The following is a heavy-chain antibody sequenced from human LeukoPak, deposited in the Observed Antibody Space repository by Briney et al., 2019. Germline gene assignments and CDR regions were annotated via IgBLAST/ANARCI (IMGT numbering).Heavy chain of an antibody. CDR2: ISYDGSDK. V-gene: IGHV3-30*04. CDR1: GFTFSSYA. Sequence: GGSPRLSCAASGFTFSSYAMYWVRQAPGKGLEWVAVISYDGSDKFYADSVKGRFTISRDSSKDTLYLQMNSLRAEDTAVYYCARGPNYDILTGYNYYFGYWGQGTLVTVSS. J-gene: IGHJ4*02. D-gene: IGHD3-9*01. CDR3: ARGPNYDILTGYNYYFGY.